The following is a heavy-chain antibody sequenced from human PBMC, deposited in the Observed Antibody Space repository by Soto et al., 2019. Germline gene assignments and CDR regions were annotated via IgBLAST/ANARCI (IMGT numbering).Heavy chain of an antibody. CDR2: IYYTGST. CDR3: ARGLGGVSLDYFDL. CDR1: RCSASNGGYY. V-gene: IGHV4-31*02. Sequence: AESLVRTGSVSRCSASNGGYYWNWIRQHPGKGLEWLGYIYYTGSTYYNPSLKRRVAFSVDTSKTRFSLKLTSVTAADTAVYYCARGLGGVSLDYFDLWRQGILLTVS. D-gene: IGHD3-16*01. J-gene: IGHJ4*02.